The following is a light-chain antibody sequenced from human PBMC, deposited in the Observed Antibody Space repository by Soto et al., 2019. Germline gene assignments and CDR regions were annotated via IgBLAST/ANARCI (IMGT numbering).Light chain of an antibody. CDR3: QQYNNWPWT. CDR1: QSVSSN. Sequence: EIVMTQSPATLSVSPGERATLSCRASQSVSSNLAWYQQKPGQAPTLLIYGASTRANGIPARFSSSGSGTDVTLTISSLPSEALAVYYCQQYNNWPWTFGRGTKVEIK. J-gene: IGKJ1*01. CDR2: GAS. V-gene: IGKV3-15*01.